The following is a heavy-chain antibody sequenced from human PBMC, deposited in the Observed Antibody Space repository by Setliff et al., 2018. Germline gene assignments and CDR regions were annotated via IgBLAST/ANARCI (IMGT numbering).Heavy chain of an antibody. D-gene: IGHD2-15*01. J-gene: IGHJ5*02. Sequence: PSETLSLTCTVSGGSISSSYWSWIRQPPGKGLEWIGYFYHSGSMNYSPSLKGRVTMSVDTSNNQLSLKLTSVSAADTAVYYCARVRARVIVATPPNNWFDPWGQGTLVTVSS. CDR2: FYHSGSM. V-gene: IGHV4-59*08. CDR3: ARVRARVIVATPPNNWFDP. CDR1: GGSISSSY.